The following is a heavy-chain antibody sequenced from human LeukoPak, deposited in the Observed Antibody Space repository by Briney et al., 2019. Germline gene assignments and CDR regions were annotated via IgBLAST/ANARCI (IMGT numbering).Heavy chain of an antibody. CDR2: ISGSGGST. J-gene: IGHJ2*01. D-gene: IGHD3-9*01. CDR1: GFTFSSYA. Sequence: GGSLRPSCAASGFTFSSYAMSWVRQAPGKGLEWVSAISGSGGSTYYADSVKGRFTISRDNSKNTLYLQMNSLRAEDTAVYYCAKSSYYDILTGYDNWYFDLWGRGTLVTVSS. V-gene: IGHV3-23*01. CDR3: AKSSYYDILTGYDNWYFDL.